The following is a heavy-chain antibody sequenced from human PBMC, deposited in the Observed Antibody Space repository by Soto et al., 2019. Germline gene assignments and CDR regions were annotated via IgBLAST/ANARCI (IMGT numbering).Heavy chain of an antibody. J-gene: IGHJ4*02. Sequence: QVQLQQWGAGLLKPSETLSLTCAVYGGSFSGYYWSWIRQPPGKGLEWIGEINHSGSTNYNPSLKSRVTISVDTSKNQFSLKLSSVTAADTAVYYCARGRDGQLKTDVDYWGQGTLVTVSS. CDR3: ARGRDGQLKTDVDY. CDR2: INHSGST. D-gene: IGHD2-2*01. CDR1: GGSFSGYY. V-gene: IGHV4-34*01.